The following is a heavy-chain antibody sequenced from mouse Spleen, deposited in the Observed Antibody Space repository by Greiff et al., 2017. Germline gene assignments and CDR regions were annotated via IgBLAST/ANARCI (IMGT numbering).Heavy chain of an antibody. CDR2: IHPNSGNT. V-gene: IGHV1S130*01. D-gene: IGHD1-1*01. CDR3: ARGSSYAMDY. Sequence: VQLQQPGSVLVRPGASVKLSCKASGYTFTSSWMHWAKQRPGQGLEWIGEIHPNSGNTNYNEKFKGKATLTVDISSSTAYVDLSSLTSEDSAVYYCARGSSYAMDYWGQGTSVTVSS. CDR1: GYTFTSSW. J-gene: IGHJ4*01.